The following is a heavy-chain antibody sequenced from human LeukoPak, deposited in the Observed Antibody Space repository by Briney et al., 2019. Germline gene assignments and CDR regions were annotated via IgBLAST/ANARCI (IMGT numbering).Heavy chain of an antibody. J-gene: IGHJ4*02. CDR2: ISGSDGST. CDR3: AKVETSGGANCYALDY. Sequence: PGESLRLSCAASGFTFSSYAMTWVRQAPDKELEWVSAISGSDGSTYYADSVKGRFTISRDDSQNTLYLQMNSLSAEDTAVYYCAKVETSGGANCYALDYWGQGTLVTVSS. D-gene: IGHD2-2*01. CDR1: GFTFSSYA. V-gene: IGHV3-23*01.